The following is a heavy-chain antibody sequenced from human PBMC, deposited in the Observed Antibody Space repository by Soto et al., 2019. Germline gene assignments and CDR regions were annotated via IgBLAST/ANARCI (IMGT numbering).Heavy chain of an antibody. CDR2: ISSSSSYT. D-gene: IGHD3-22*01. V-gene: IGHV3-11*06. Sequence: PGGSLRLSCAASGFTFSDYYMSWIRQAPGKGLEWVSYISSSSSYTNYADSVKGRFTISRDNSKNTLYLQMNSLRAEDTAVYYCARGAYMIVVVMRGEDAFDIWGQGTMVTVSS. CDR3: ARGAYMIVVVMRGEDAFDI. CDR1: GFTFSDYY. J-gene: IGHJ3*02.